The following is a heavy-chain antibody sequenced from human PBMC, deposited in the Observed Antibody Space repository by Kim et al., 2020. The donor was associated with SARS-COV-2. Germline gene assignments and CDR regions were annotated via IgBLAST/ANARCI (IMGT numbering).Heavy chain of an antibody. Sequence: SETLSLTCAVYGGSFSGYYWSWIRQPPGKGLEWIGEINHSGSTNYNPSLKSRVTISVDTSKNQFSLKLSSVTAADTAVYYCARFHMTFGGVHYYGMDVWGQGTTVTVSS. V-gene: IGHV4-34*01. CDR3: ARFHMTFGGVHYYGMDV. J-gene: IGHJ6*02. CDR2: INHSGST. CDR1: GGSFSGYY. D-gene: IGHD3-16*01.